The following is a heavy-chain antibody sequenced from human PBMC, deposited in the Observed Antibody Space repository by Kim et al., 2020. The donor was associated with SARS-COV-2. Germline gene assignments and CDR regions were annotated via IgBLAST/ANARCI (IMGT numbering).Heavy chain of an antibody. CDR3: ASGYGSSWYDPSFDY. J-gene: IGHJ4*02. Sequence: GESVKGRFTIFRDNSRKTLYLQRNSLRAEDTAVFYCASGYGSSWYDPSFDYWGQGTQVTVSS. V-gene: IGHV3-30*01. D-gene: IGHD6-13*01.